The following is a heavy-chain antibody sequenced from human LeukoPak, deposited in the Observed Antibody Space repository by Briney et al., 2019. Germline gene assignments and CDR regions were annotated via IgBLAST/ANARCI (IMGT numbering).Heavy chain of an antibody. CDR1: GYSISSGYY. CDR3: ARDLRDKGYCSSTSCYGYYYYYYMDV. CDR2: IYHSGSA. J-gene: IGHJ6*03. Sequence: SETLSLTCTVSGYSISSGYYWGWIRQPPGKGLEWIGSIYHSGSAYYNPSLKSRVTISVDTSKNQFSLKLSSVTAADTAVYYCARDLRDKGYCSSTSCYGYYYYYYMDVWGKGTTVTVSS. V-gene: IGHV4-38-2*02. D-gene: IGHD2-2*01.